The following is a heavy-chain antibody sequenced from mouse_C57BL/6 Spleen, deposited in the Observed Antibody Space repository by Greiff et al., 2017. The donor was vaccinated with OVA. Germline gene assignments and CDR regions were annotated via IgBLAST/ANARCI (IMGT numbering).Heavy chain of an antibody. V-gene: IGHV5-4*01. CDR3: ARDEDYYGSSYYAMDY. Sequence: EVKLMESGGGLVKPGGSLKLSCAASGFTFSSYAMSWVRQTPEKRLEWVATISDGGSYTYYPDNVKGRFTISRDNAKNTPYLQMSHLKSEDTAMYYGARDEDYYGSSYYAMDYWGQGTSVTVSS. J-gene: IGHJ4*01. D-gene: IGHD1-1*01. CDR2: ISDGGSYT. CDR1: GFTFSSYA.